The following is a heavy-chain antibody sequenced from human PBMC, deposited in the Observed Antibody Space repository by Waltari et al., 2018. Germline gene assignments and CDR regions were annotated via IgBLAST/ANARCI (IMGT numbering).Heavy chain of an antibody. D-gene: IGHD2-2*01. CDR2: IKQDGSER. CDR1: GFMFSRSW. CDR3: LRDRRGPALFDS. J-gene: IGHJ4*02. V-gene: IGHV3-7*03. Sequence: EVQVVESGGGLVQPGGSPRRACEGSGFMFSRSWLSWVRQAPGKGLEWVGNIKQDGSERNYVDSVKGRFTISRDNAKNSVFLQMISLRAEDTAVYYCLRDRRGPALFDSWGQGTLVTVSS.